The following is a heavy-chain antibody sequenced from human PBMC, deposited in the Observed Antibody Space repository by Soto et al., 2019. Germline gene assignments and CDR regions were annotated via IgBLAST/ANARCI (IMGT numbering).Heavy chain of an antibody. V-gene: IGHV3-23*01. CDR3: AKDRSAVAGTIVQH. Sequence: GGSLRLSCAASEVTVSNYAMSGVRQAPGKGLEWVSSISDNGGTTYYADSVKGRFTISRHNSKNTLYLQMNSLRAEDTAVYYCAKDRSAVAGTIVQHWGQGTLVTVSS. D-gene: IGHD6-19*01. CDR2: ISDNGGTT. CDR1: EVTVSNYA. J-gene: IGHJ1*01.